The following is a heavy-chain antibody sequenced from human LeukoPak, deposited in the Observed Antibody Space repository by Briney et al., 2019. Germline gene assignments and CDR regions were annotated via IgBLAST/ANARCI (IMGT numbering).Heavy chain of an antibody. Sequence: GGSLRLSCAASGFTFSSYAMSWVRQAPGKGLEWVSAISGSGSTRHYADSVKGRFTISRDNAKNSLYLQMNSLRAEDTSVYFCARLSRDYGDYEDYWGQGNLVTVSS. D-gene: IGHD4-17*01. CDR3: ARLSRDYGDYEDY. V-gene: IGHV3-48*04. CDR1: GFTFSSYA. J-gene: IGHJ4*02. CDR2: ISGSGSTR.